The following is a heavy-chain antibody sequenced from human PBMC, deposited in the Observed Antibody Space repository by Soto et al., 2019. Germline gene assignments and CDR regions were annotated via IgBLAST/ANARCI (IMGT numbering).Heavy chain of an antibody. CDR2: IISSSSHI. J-gene: IGHJ6*02. CDR1: GFTFSSDR. CDR3: AKAPDGSGSYYNNYGMDV. D-gene: IGHD3-10*01. V-gene: IGHV3-21*01. Sequence: GGSQRLFCEASGFTFSSDRMNWVRQAAGKGLVWVSSIISSSSHIYYADPVQGLYTITRDNAKNSLYLQMNSLRAEDTAVYYCAKAPDGSGSYYNNYGMDVWGQLATGTVSS.